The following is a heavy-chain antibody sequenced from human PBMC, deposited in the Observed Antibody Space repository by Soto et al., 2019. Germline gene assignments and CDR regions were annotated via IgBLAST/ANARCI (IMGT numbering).Heavy chain of an antibody. CDR2: IYYSGST. CDR1: GGSISSGDYY. Sequence: QVQLQESGPGLVKPSQTLSLTCTVSGGSISSGDYYWSWIRQPPGKGLEWIGYIYYSGSTYYNPSRKSRVTIXLDLSXXQFSLKLSSVTAADTAVYYCARRIAVAGTSDWFDPWGQGTLVTVSS. D-gene: IGHD6-19*01. J-gene: IGHJ5*02. V-gene: IGHV4-30-4*01. CDR3: ARRIAVAGTSDWFDP.